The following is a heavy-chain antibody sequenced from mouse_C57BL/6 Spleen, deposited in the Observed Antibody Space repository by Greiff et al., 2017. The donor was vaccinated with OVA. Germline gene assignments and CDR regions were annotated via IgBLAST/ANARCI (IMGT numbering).Heavy chain of an antibody. CDR2: IDPETGGT. D-gene: IGHD1-1*01. CDR1: GYTFTDYE. Sequence: VKLQESGAELVRPGASVTLSCKASGYTFTDYEMHWVKQTPVHGLEWIGAIDPETGGTAYNQKFKGKAILTADKSSSTAYMELRSLTSEDSAVYYCTRYYYGSRGGAMDYWGQGTSVTVSS. J-gene: IGHJ4*01. CDR3: TRYYYGSRGGAMDY. V-gene: IGHV1-15*01.